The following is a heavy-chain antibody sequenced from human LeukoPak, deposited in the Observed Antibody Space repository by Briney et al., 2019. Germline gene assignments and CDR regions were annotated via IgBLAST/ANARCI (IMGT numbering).Heavy chain of an antibody. Sequence: SETLSLTCTVSGGSINNYYWSWIRQPPGKGLEWIGYIYYRGSTNFNPSLKSRVTFSVDTSKNQFSLKLNSVTAADTAVYYCARGGDYGDLRYFDYWGQGTLVTVSS. J-gene: IGHJ4*02. CDR2: IYYRGST. CDR3: ARGGDYGDLRYFDY. V-gene: IGHV4-59*01. CDR1: GGSINNYY. D-gene: IGHD4-17*01.